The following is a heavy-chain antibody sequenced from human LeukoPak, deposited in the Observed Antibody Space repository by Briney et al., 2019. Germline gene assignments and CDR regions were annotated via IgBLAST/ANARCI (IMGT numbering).Heavy chain of an antibody. J-gene: IGHJ4*02. Sequence: PGGSLRLSCTASGFTFSSYEMNWVRQAPGKGLEWVSYISGSDNTIYFADSVKGRFTISRDNAENSLYLRMNSLRAEDTAVYYCARGFRSAISRVPGFDYWGQGTLVTVSS. V-gene: IGHV3-48*03. CDR2: ISGSDNTI. CDR3: ARGFRSAISRVPGFDY. D-gene: IGHD3-3*02. CDR1: GFTFSSYE.